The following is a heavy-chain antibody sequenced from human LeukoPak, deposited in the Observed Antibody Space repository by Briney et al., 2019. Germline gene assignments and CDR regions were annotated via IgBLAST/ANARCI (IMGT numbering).Heavy chain of an antibody. Sequence: ASVKVSCKASGYTFTGYYMHWVRQAPGQGLEWMGWINPNSGGTNYAQKFQGWVTMTRDTSISTAYMELRSLRSDDTAVYYCARDSEWFGESSWFDPWGQGTLVTVSS. CDR3: ARDSEWFGESSWFDP. J-gene: IGHJ5*02. V-gene: IGHV1-2*04. CDR1: GYTFTGYY. D-gene: IGHD3-10*01. CDR2: INPNSGGT.